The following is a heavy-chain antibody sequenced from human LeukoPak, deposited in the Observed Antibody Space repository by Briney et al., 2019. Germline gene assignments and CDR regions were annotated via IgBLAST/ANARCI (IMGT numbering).Heavy chain of an antibody. CDR1: GFTFSSYW. J-gene: IGHJ4*02. V-gene: IGHV3-74*01. D-gene: IGHD6-19*01. Sequence: GSLRLSCAASGFTFSSYWMHWVRQAPGKGLVWVSRINSDGSSTSYADSVKGRFTISRDNAKNTLYLQMNSLRAEDTAVYYCAYHAYSSGWYGYWGQGTLVTVSS. CDR2: INSDGSST. CDR3: AYHAYSSGWYGY.